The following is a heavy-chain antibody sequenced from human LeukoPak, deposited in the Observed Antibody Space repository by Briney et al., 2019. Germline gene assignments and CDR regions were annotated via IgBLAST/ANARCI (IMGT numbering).Heavy chain of an antibody. CDR2: ISYDGSNK. CDR3: VSDY. CDR1: GFTFSSYA. J-gene: IGHJ4*02. V-gene: IGHV3-30-3*01. Sequence: GRSLRLSCAASGFTFSSYAMHWVRQAPGKGLEWVAVISYDGSNKYYADSVKGRFTISRDNSKNTLYLQMNSLRAEDTAVYYCVSDYRGQGTLVTVSS.